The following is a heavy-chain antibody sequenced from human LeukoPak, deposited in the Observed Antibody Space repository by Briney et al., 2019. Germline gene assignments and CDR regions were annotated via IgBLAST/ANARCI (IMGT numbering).Heavy chain of an antibody. CDR1: GXTFSTFT. J-gene: IGHJ4*02. D-gene: IGHD1-26*01. CDR2: ISDSGGST. V-gene: IGHV3-23*01. CDR3: AKAPYSANYYFDH. Sequence: PGGSLRLSCAASGXTFSTFTMTWVRQAPGKGLEWVSAISDSGGSTSYADSVEGRFTISRDNSNNVVSLQMNSLRAEDTAVYYCAKAPYSANYYFDHWGQGTLVTVSS.